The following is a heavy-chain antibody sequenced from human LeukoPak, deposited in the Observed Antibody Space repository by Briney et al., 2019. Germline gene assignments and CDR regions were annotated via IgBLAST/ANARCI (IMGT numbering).Heavy chain of an antibody. CDR1: GGSFSGYY. CDR3: ARDGALSTERAMDV. CDR2: INHSGST. Sequence: SETLSLTCAVYGGSFSGYYWSWIRQPPGKGLEWIGEINHSGSTNYNPSLKSRVTISVDTSKNQFSLKLSSVTAADTAVYYCARDGALSTERAMDVWGKGTTVTVSS. J-gene: IGHJ6*03. V-gene: IGHV4-34*01. D-gene: IGHD3-10*01.